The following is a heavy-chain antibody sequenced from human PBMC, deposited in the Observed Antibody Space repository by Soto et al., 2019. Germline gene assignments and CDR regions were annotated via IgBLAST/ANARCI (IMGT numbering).Heavy chain of an antibody. J-gene: IGHJ4*02. Sequence: PVGSLRLSCAASGFTFNSYGMNWVRQAPGKGLEWVAGVSAGGGDTSYADSVKGRFTISRDNSKNTLYLQMNSLRAEDTAVYYCAKDLYYYDSSGYYPGSDYWGQGTLVTVSS. D-gene: IGHD3-22*01. CDR2: VSAGGGDT. CDR1: GFTFNSYG. V-gene: IGHV3-23*01. CDR3: AKDLYYYDSSGYYPGSDY.